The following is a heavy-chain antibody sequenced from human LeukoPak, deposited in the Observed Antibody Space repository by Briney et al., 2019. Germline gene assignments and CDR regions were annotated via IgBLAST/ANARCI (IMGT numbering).Heavy chain of an antibody. J-gene: IGHJ6*03. CDR3: ARVAKHFRGGLSFYFMDV. D-gene: IGHD3-10*01. CDR1: GGSIINYY. V-gene: IGHV4-59*01. CDR2: IYYSGGT. Sequence: SETLSLTCTMSGGSIINYYWTWIRQPPGKGLEWIGHIYYSGGTNYNPSLKSRVTISVDTSKKEFSLKLTSVIAADTAVYYCARVAKHFRGGLSFYFMDVWGIGTTVTISS.